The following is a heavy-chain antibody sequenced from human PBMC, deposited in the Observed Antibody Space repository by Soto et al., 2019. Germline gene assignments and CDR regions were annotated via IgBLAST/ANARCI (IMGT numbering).Heavy chain of an antibody. Sequence: QVQLVQSGAEVKKPGSSVKVSCKASGGTFSSYAISWVRQAPGQGLEWMGGIIPIFGTANYAQKFQGRVTITADESTSTAYMELSSLRSEDTAVYYCASALTPYYYDSSRDDWYFDLWGRGTLVTVSS. J-gene: IGHJ2*01. CDR3: ASALTPYYYDSSRDDWYFDL. CDR2: IIPIFGTA. V-gene: IGHV1-69*12. D-gene: IGHD3-22*01. CDR1: GGTFSSYA.